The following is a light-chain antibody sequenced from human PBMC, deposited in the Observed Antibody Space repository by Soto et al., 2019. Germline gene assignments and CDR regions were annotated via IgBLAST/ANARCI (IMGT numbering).Light chain of an antibody. CDR2: KVS. J-gene: IGKJ1*01. V-gene: IGKV2-30*01. Sequence: DVVMTQSPLSLPVTLGQPASISCRSSQSLEYSDGNTYLNWFHQRPGQSPRRLIYKVSNRDSGVPDRFSSSGSGTDFTLRISRVEAEDVGIYDCMQNTHWPPRTFGQGTKVEIK. CDR1: QSLEYSDGNTY. CDR3: MQNTHWPPRT.